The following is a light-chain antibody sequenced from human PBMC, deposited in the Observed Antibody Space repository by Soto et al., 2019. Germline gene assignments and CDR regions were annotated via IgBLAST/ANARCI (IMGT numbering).Light chain of an antibody. CDR1: SSDVGIYNS. Sequence: QSALTQPASVSGSPGQSITISCTGTSSDVGIYNSVSWYQQHPGKAPKLIIYEVTNRPSGVSNRFSGSKSGNTASLTISGLQAEDEAIYFCNSFISTTTRFVFGTGSKLTVL. CDR2: EVT. J-gene: IGLJ1*01. CDR3: NSFISTTTRFV. V-gene: IGLV2-14*01.